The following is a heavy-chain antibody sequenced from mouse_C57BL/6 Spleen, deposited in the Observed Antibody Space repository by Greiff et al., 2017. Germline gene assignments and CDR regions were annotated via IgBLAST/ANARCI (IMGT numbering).Heavy chain of an antibody. D-gene: IGHD4-1*01. V-gene: IGHV1-26*01. J-gene: IGHJ2*01. Sequence: EVQLQQSGPELVKPGASVKISCKASGYTFTDYYMNWVKQSHGKSLEWIGDINPNNGGTSYNQKFKGKATLTVDKSSSTAYMELRSLTSEDSAVYYCARLTEGYWGQGTTLTVSS. CDR2: INPNNGGT. CDR3: ARLTEGY. CDR1: GYTFTDYY.